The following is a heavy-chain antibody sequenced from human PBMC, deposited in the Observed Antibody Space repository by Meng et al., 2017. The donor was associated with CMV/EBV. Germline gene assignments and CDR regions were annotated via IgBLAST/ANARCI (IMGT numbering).Heavy chain of an antibody. CDR3: ASGRGSFCSSTSCPGVRYYYYGVDV. J-gene: IGHJ6*02. V-gene: IGHV1-2*02. CDR2: INPNTVGI. D-gene: IGHD2-2*01. Sequence: ASVKVSCKASGYTFTGYSMHWVRQDPGQGVEWMGWINPNTVGINYAQMFPGRVTMTRDTSISTAYMELSSLSTDDTAVYYCASGRGSFCSSTSCPGVRYYYYGVDVWGQGTTVTVSS. CDR1: GYTFTGYS.